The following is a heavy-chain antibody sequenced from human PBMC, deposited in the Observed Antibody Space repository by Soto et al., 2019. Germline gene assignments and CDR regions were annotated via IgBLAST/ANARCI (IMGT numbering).Heavy chain of an antibody. CDR2: INAGNGNT. CDR3: AGEYGGSRVFDY. Sequence: ASVKVSCKASGYTFTSYAMHWVRQAPGRRLEWMGWINAGNGNTKYSQKFQGRVTITRDTSTSTVYMELRSLRSEDTAVYYCAGEYGGSRVFDYWGQGTLVTVSS. J-gene: IGHJ4*02. CDR1: GYTFTSYA. D-gene: IGHD1-26*01. V-gene: IGHV1-3*01.